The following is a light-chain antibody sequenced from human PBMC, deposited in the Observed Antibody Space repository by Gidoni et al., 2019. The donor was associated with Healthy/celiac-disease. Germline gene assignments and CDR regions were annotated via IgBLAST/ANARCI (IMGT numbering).Light chain of an antibody. Sequence: QSALTQPPSASGSPGQSVTISCTGTSSDVGGYNYVSWYQQHPGKAPKLMIYEVSKRPSGVPDRFFGSKSGNTASLTVSGLQAEDEADYYCSSYAGSNNSWEFGGGTKLTVL. CDR3: SSYAGSNNSWE. CDR1: SSDVGGYNY. J-gene: IGLJ3*02. CDR2: EVS. V-gene: IGLV2-8*01.